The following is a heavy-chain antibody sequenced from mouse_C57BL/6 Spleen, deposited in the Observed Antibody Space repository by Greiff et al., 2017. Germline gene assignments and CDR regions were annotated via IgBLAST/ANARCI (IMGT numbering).Heavy chain of an antibody. J-gene: IGHJ3*01. Sequence: VQLQQSGPGLVQPSQSLSITCTVSGFSLTSYGVHWIRQSPGKGLEWLGVIWSGGSTDYNAAFISRLSISKDNSKSQVFFKMNSLQADDTAIYYCAIDGYYRFAYWGQGTLVTVSA. D-gene: IGHD2-3*01. CDR3: AIDGYYRFAY. V-gene: IGHV2-2*01. CDR2: IWSGGST. CDR1: GFSLTSYG.